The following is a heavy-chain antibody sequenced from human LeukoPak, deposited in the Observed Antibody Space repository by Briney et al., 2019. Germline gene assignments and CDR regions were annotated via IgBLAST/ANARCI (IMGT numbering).Heavy chain of an antibody. CDR1: GYTFTSYY. CDR3: ARGKEGRITIFGPTSNWFDP. CDR2: INPSGGST. J-gene: IGHJ5*02. D-gene: IGHD3-3*01. Sequence: ASVKVSCKASGYTFTSYYMHWVRQAPGQGLEWMGIINPSGGSTSYAQKFQGRVTMTRDTSTSTAYMELRSLRSDDTAVYYCARGKEGRITIFGPTSNWFDPWGQGTLVTVSS. V-gene: IGHV1-46*01.